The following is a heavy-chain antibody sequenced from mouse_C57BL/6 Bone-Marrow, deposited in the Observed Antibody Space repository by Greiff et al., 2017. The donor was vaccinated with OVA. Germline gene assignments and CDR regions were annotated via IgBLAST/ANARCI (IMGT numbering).Heavy chain of an antibody. Sequence: VHVKQSGAELVRPGASVTLSCTASGFNITDDYMHWVKQRPEQGLEWIGWIDPENGDTEYASKFQGKATITADTSSNTAYLQLSSLTSEDTAVYYCTSYGNFDYWGQGTTLTVSS. CDR2: IDPENGDT. V-gene: IGHV14-4*01. D-gene: IGHD2-1*01. CDR1: GFNITDDY. CDR3: TSYGNFDY. J-gene: IGHJ2*01.